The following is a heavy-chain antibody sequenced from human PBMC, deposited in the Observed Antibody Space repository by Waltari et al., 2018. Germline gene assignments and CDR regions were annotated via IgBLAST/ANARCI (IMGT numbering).Heavy chain of an antibody. CDR1: GGSLNGYY. V-gene: IGHV4-4*07. D-gene: IGHD2-2*01. J-gene: IGHJ6*03. CDR3: ARSIVVVPAANYYYYYYYMDV. CDR2: IYPSGIT. Sequence: QVQLQESGPGLLKPSETLSLSCTVSGGSLNGYYCSWIRQPAGEGLEWVGRIYPSGITNYNPSLKSRVTMSVDTSRNQFSLKLTSVTGADTAIYYCARSIVVVPAANYYYYYYYMDVWGKGTTVTISS.